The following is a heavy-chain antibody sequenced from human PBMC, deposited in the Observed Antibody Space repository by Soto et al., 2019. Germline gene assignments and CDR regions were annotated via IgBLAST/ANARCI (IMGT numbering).Heavy chain of an antibody. V-gene: IGHV3-23*01. J-gene: IGHJ4*02. CDR1: GYTFSSYV. D-gene: IGHD4-4*01. Sequence: GGSLRLSCAASGYTFSSYVMTWVRQAPGKGLEWVSSISGVGTSKFYADSVKGRFTIPRDNYKNILYLQMDSLRAEDTAVYYCTKDLLTTITTLGHWGQGTLVTVSS. CDR2: ISGVGTSK. CDR3: TKDLLTTITTLGH.